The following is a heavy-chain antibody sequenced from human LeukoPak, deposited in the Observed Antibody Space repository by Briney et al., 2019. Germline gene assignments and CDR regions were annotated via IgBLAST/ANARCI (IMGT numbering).Heavy chain of an antibody. D-gene: IGHD2/OR15-2a*01. Sequence: PSETLSLTCAVYGGSFSGYYWSWIRQPPGKGLEWIGEINHSGSTNYNPSLKSRVTISVDTSKNQFTLKLSSVTAADTAVYYCARQNTPDPYYYMDVWGKGTTVTVSS. CDR1: GGSFSGYY. CDR3: ARQNTPDPYYYMDV. V-gene: IGHV4-34*01. CDR2: INHSGST. J-gene: IGHJ6*03.